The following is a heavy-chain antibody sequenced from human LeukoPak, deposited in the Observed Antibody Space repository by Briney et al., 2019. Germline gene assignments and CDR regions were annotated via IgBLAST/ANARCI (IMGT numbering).Heavy chain of an antibody. CDR2: IYGADAA. D-gene: IGHD6-13*01. Sequence: PGGSLRLSCAASGFNVSSNYMTWIRQAPGKGLEWVSLIYGADAAYYAESVRGRFMISRDNLKNTLFLQMNSLRVEDTALYYCVTSTGQQFIPYDYWGQGTHVTASS. V-gene: IGHV3-66*02. J-gene: IGHJ4*02. CDR1: GFNVSSNY. CDR3: VTSTGQQFIPYDY.